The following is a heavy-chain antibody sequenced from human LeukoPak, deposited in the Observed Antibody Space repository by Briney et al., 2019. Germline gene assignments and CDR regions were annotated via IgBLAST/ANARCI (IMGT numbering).Heavy chain of an antibody. CDR3: ARGGGYYAIDY. CDR1: GFTFSSYS. CDR2: LYSDDTT. Sequence: TVGSLRLSCAASGFTFSSYSMNWVRQAPGKGLEWVSVLYSDDTTYYADSVKGRFTVSRDNSKNTLYLQMNNLRAEDTAVYYCARGGGYYAIDYWGQGTLVTVSS. V-gene: IGHV3-53*01. D-gene: IGHD1-26*01. J-gene: IGHJ4*02.